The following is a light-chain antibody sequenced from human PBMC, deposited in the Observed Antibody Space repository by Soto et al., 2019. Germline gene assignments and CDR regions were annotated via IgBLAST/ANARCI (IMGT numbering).Light chain of an antibody. Sequence: IVLTQSPATLSVSPGERVTLSCRASHNIRDKLAWYQQKPGQAPRLLIYAAPSRVTAVPARFSGSGSGTEFTLTISSLQSGDFTVYYCQQYSDWPRNFGGGTQVEIK. V-gene: IGKV3-15*01. CDR2: AAP. CDR3: QQYSDWPRN. J-gene: IGKJ4*01. CDR1: HNIRDK.